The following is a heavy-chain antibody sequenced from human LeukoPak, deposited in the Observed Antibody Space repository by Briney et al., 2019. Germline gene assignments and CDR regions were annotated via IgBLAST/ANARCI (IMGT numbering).Heavy chain of an antibody. CDR3: ARRDTAMAFDY. V-gene: IGHV3-74*01. D-gene: IGHD5-18*01. J-gene: IGHJ4*02. Sequence: PGGSLRLSCAASGFTFSSYWMHWVRQAPGKGLVWVSRINSDGSSTSYADSVKGRFTISRDNATNTLHLQMNSLRAEDTAVYYCARRDTAMAFDYWGQGTLVTVSS. CDR1: GFTFSSYW. CDR2: INSDGSST.